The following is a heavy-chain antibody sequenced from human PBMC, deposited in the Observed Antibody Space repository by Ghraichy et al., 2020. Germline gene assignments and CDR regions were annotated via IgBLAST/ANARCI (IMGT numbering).Heavy chain of an antibody. CDR3: AKSAGTFTPPIDY. J-gene: IGHJ4*02. Sequence: GGFLRLSCAASGFTFSSYGMHWVRQAPGKGLEWVAFIRYDGSNKYYADSVKGRFTISRDNSKNTLYLQMNSLRAEDTAVYYCAKSAGTFTPPIDYWGQGTLVTVSS. CDR2: IRYDGSNK. V-gene: IGHV3-30*02. D-gene: IGHD6-13*01. CDR1: GFTFSSYG.